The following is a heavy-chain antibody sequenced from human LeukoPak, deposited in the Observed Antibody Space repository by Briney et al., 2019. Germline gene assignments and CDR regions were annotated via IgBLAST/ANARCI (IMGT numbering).Heavy chain of an antibody. CDR1: GGSISSGGYY. V-gene: IGHV4-31*03. CDR3: ARAGEVGATAPDY. Sequence: SQTLSLTCTVSGGSISSGGYYWSCIRQHPGKGLECIGYIYYSGSTYYNPSLKSRVTISVDTSKNQFSLKLSSVTAADTAVYYCARAGEVGATAPDYWGQGTLVTVSS. J-gene: IGHJ4*02. D-gene: IGHD1-26*01. CDR2: IYYSGST.